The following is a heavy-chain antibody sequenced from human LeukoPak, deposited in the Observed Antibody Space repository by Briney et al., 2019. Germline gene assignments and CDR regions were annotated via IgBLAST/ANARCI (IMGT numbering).Heavy chain of an antibody. Sequence: GASVKVSCKASGYTFTSYDINWVRQATGQRLEWMGWLNPNSGNTDYAQKFQGRVTITRNTSISTAYIELSSLRSEDTAVYYCARASGYDLDYWGQGTLVTVSS. V-gene: IGHV1-8*03. CDR1: GYTFTSYD. J-gene: IGHJ4*02. CDR3: ARASGYDLDY. CDR2: LNPNSGNT. D-gene: IGHD5-12*01.